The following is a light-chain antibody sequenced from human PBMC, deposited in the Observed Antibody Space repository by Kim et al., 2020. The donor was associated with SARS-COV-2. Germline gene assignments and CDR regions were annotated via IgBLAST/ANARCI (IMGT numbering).Light chain of an antibody. V-gene: IGLV3-1*01. CDR1: KLGAKY. CDR3: QAWDSSTAV. CDR2: QDS. Sequence: SYELTQPPSVSVSPGQTASITCSGDKLGAKYACWYQQKPGQSPVLVIYQDSKRPSGIPERFSGSNSGNTATLTISGTQAMDEADYSCQAWDSSTAVFGGGTKLTVL. J-gene: IGLJ2*01.